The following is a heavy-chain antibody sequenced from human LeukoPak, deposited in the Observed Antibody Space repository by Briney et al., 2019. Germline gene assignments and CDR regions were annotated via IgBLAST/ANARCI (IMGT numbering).Heavy chain of an antibody. Sequence: GGSLRLSCAASGFTFSTYAMHWVRQAPGKGLEWVAIISYDGSNKYYEDSVRGRFTIYRDNSKDTMYLQMNTLRAEDTAVYYCARVSEYSSSWAIDYWGQGTLVTVSS. CDR1: GFTFSTYA. CDR2: ISYDGSNK. D-gene: IGHD6-13*01. J-gene: IGHJ4*02. V-gene: IGHV3-30-3*01. CDR3: ARVSEYSSSWAIDY.